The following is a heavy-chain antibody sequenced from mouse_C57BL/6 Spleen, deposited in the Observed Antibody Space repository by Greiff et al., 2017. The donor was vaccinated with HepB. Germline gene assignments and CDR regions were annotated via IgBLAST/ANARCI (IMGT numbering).Heavy chain of an antibody. CDR1: GFTFSSYA. Sequence: EVKLVESGGGLVKPGGSLKLSCAASGFTFSSYAMSWVRQTPEKRLEWVATISDGGSYTYYPDNVKGRFTISRDNAKNNLYLQMSHLKSEDTAMYYWARPYGSSLDYWGQVTTLTGSS. CDR2: ISDGGSYT. V-gene: IGHV5-4*03. J-gene: IGHJ2*01. CDR3: ARPYGSSLDY. D-gene: IGHD1-1*01.